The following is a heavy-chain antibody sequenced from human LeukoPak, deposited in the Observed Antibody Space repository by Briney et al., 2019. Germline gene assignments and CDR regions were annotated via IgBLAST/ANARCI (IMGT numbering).Heavy chain of an antibody. CDR2: ISSSSSTI. D-gene: IGHD3-22*01. V-gene: IGHV3-48*01. CDR3: ARERTYDSSGYFFDY. Sequence: PGGSLRLSCAASGFTFSSYSMNWVRQAPGKGLDWVSYISSSSSTIYYADSVKGRFTISRDNAKNSLYLQMNSLRAEDTAVYYCARERTYDSSGYFFDYWGQGTLVTVSS. CDR1: GFTFSSYS. J-gene: IGHJ4*02.